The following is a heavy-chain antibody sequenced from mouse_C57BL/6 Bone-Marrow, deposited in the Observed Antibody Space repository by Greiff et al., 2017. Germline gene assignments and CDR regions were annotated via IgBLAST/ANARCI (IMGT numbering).Heavy chain of an antibody. CDR2: IYPGSGST. J-gene: IGHJ1*03. CDR3: ARGGIYYYDSSWYFDV. D-gene: IGHD1-1*01. Sequence: QVQLQQPGAELVKPGASVKMSCKASGYTFTSYWITWVKQRPGQGLEWIGDIYPGSGSTNYNEKFKSKATLTVDTSSSTAYMQLSSLTSEDSAVYYCARGGIYYYDSSWYFDVWGTGTTVTVSS. V-gene: IGHV1-55*01. CDR1: GYTFTSYW.